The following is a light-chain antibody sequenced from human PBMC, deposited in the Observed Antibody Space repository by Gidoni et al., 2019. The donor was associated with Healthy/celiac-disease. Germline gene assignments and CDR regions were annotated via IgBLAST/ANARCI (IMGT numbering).Light chain of an antibody. CDR2: GAS. Sequence: EIIITQSPATLSVSPGEIATLSCSASQSVSSNLAWYQQTPGQAPSLLIYGASTRATGIQARFSGSGSWTEFNLTISSLQSEDFAVYYCQQYNNWPPITFGQGTRLEIK. CDR3: QQYNNWPPIT. CDR1: QSVSSN. J-gene: IGKJ5*01. V-gene: IGKV3-15*01.